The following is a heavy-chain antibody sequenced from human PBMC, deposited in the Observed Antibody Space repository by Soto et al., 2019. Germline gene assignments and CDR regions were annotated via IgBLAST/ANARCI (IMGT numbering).Heavy chain of an antibody. J-gene: IGHJ4*02. Sequence: TPPLSGRFFGCSIVSRGDCLGLLSQLPGKGLEWIGYIHYRGTTSYNPALQGRVSISLDTSGHHFSLKLTSVTAADMAVYYCAGCRDAFGFDLWGQGTLVTVFS. CDR3: AGCRDAFGFDL. D-gene: IGHD2-15*01. V-gene: IGHV4-31*03. CDR2: IHYRGTT. CDR1: GCSIVSRGDC.